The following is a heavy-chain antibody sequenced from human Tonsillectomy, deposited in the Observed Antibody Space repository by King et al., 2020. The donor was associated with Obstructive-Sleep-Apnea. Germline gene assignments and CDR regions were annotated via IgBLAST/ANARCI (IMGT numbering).Heavy chain of an antibody. CDR3: ASSLRVGYSSGWENFDY. D-gene: IGHD6-19*01. J-gene: IGHJ4*02. CDR1: GYTFTSYG. Sequence: LVQSGAEVKKPGASVKVSCKASGYTFTSYGISWVRQAPGQGLEWMGWISAYNGNTNYAQKLQGRVTMTTDTSTSTAYMELRSLRSDDTAVYYWASSLRVGYSSGWENFDYWGQGTLVTVSS. V-gene: IGHV1-18*04. CDR2: ISAYNGNT.